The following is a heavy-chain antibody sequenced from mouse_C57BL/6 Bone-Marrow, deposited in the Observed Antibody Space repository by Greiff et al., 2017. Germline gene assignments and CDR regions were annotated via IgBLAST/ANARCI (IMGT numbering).Heavy chain of an antibody. CDR2: IDPENGDT. CDR1: GFNIKDDY. V-gene: IGHV14-4*01. CDR3: TTHCATVIDSAMAY. Sequence: EVQLQQSGAELVRPGASVKLSCTASGFNIKDDYMHWVKQRPEQGLEWIGWIDPENGDTEYASKFQGKATITADTSSNTAYLQLSSLTSEDTAVYYCTTHCATVIDSAMAYWGQGTSATVSS. D-gene: IGHD1-1*01. J-gene: IGHJ4*01.